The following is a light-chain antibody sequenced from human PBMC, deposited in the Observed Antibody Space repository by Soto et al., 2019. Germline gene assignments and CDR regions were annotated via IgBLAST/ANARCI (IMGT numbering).Light chain of an antibody. V-gene: IGKV1-9*01. J-gene: IGKJ3*01. Sequence: IQLTQSPSSLSASVGDRVTITCRASQDINIFLAWYQQKPGKAPKLLIYGASTLQSGVSSRFSGSGSRTDFTLTISGLQPEDVATYYCQQLNSFPISFGPGTKVDIK. CDR2: GAS. CDR3: QQLNSFPIS. CDR1: QDINIF.